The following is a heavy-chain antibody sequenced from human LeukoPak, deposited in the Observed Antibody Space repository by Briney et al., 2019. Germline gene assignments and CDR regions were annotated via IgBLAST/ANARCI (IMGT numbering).Heavy chain of an antibody. CDR1: GYTFTSYG. Sequence: ASVKVSCKASGYTFTSYGISWVRQAPGQGLEWMGWISAYNGNTNYAQKLQGRVTVTTDTSTSTAYMELRSLRSDDTAVYYCARDRITFGGVIVPGRHDYWGQGTLVTVSS. CDR2: ISAYNGNT. CDR3: ARDRITFGGVIVPGRHDY. D-gene: IGHD3-16*02. V-gene: IGHV1-18*01. J-gene: IGHJ4*02.